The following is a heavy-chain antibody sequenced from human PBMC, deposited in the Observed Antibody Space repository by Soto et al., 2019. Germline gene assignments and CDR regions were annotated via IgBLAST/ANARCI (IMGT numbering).Heavy chain of an antibody. CDR3: ARDADFVDFFYFFDY. CDR1: GFTFSSFG. V-gene: IGHV3-33*01. D-gene: IGHD2-21*01. Sequence: QVQLVESGGGVVQPGRSLRLSCAASGFTFSSFGMHWVRQAPGKGLEWVALLRYDGSNTYYADSVKGRFTVSRDNSKNTLYLQMNSLRVEDTAVYYCARDADFVDFFYFFDYWGQGTLVTVSS. J-gene: IGHJ4*02. CDR2: LRYDGSNT.